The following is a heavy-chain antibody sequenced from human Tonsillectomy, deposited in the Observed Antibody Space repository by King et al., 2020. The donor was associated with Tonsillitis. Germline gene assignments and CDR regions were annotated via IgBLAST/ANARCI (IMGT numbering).Heavy chain of an antibody. D-gene: IGHD6-19*01. V-gene: IGHV1-8*01. J-gene: IGHJ6*02. CDR2: MNPNSGNT. CDR3: ARGVDSSGWLDYYYYGMDV. CDR1: GYTFTSYD. Sequence: VQLVQSGAEVKKPGASVKVSCEASGYTFTSYDINWVRQATGQGLEWMGWMNPNSGNTAYAQKFQDRVTMTRNTSISTAYMELSSLSSEDTAVYYCARGVDSSGWLDYYYYGMDVWGQGTTVTVSS.